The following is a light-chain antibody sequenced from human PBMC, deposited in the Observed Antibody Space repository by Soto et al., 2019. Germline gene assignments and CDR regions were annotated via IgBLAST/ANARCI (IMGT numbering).Light chain of an antibody. CDR3: QQYDSYSGLT. CDR1: QSISNW. CDR2: TAS. J-gene: IGKJ4*01. Sequence: DIQMTQSPSTLSASVGDRVTITCRASQSISNWLVWYQQKPGKAPKLLIYTASNLNSGVPSRFSGSGSGTEFTLTIRSLQPDDFATYYCQQYDSYSGLTFGGGTKVEIK. V-gene: IGKV1-5*03.